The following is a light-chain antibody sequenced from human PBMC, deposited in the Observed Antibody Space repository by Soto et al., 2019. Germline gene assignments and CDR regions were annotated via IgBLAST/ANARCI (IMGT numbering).Light chain of an antibody. V-gene: IGLV1-44*01. Sequence: QSVLTQPPSASGTPGQRVTISCSGSSSNIGSSSVNWYQQLPGTAPKLLIYTNNQRPSGVPDRFSGSKSGTSASLAISGLQSEDEADYYCQTWGTGIRVFGGGTKLTVL. CDR1: SSNIGSSS. J-gene: IGLJ3*02. CDR2: TNN. CDR3: QTWGTGIRV.